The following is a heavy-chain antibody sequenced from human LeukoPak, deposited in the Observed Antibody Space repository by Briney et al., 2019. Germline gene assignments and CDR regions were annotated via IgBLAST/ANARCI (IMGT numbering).Heavy chain of an antibody. D-gene: IGHD3-3*01. J-gene: IGHJ3*02. CDR3: ASSALRFLEWLDHDAFDI. Sequence: GSLSLSCAASGFTFSSYSMNWVRQAPGKGLEWVSSISSSSSYIYYADSVKGRFTISRDNAKNSLYLQMNSLRAEDTAVYYCASSALRFLEWLDHDAFDIWGQGTMVTVSS. V-gene: IGHV3-21*01. CDR2: ISSSSSYI. CDR1: GFTFSSYS.